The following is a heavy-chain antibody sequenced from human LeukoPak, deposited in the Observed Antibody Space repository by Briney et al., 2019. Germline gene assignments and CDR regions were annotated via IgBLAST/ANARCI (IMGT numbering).Heavy chain of an antibody. CDR2: ISGSGGST. J-gene: IGHJ4*02. CDR3: AKDSDCGGDCYSGYFDY. CDR1: GFTFSSYA. D-gene: IGHD2-21*02. Sequence: GGSLRLSCAASGFTFSSYAMSWVRQAPGKGLEWVSTISGSGGSTYHADSVKGRFTISRDNSKNTLYLQMNSLRAEDTAVYYCAKDSDCGGDCYSGYFDYWGQGTLVTVSS. V-gene: IGHV3-23*01.